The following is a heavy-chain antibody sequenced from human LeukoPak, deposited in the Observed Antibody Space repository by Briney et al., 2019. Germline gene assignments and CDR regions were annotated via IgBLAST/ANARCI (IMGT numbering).Heavy chain of an antibody. Sequence: GGSLRLSCAVFGFTFSDYSMSWIRQAPGKGLEWVSYISSSSSTIYYADSVKGRFTISRDNARKSQYLQMNSLRDEDTAVYYCARVGSSGLEFDYWGQGTPVTVSS. D-gene: IGHD6-19*01. CDR1: GFTFSDYS. CDR2: ISSSSSTI. CDR3: ARVGSSGLEFDY. J-gene: IGHJ4*02. V-gene: IGHV3-11*04.